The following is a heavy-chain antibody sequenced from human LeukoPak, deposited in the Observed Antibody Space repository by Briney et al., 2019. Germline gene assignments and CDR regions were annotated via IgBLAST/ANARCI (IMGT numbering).Heavy chain of an antibody. Sequence: SETLSLTCSVSGDSISYFYWSWIRQAAGKGLEWIGYVYSTGGTSGSTDYNPSLKSRVTISVDTSKNQFSMKLTSVTAADTAVYYCARYRAFDIWGQGTVVTVSS. J-gene: IGHJ3*02. CDR2: VYSTGGT. CDR1: GDSISYFY. V-gene: IGHV4-59*01. CDR3: ARYRAFDI.